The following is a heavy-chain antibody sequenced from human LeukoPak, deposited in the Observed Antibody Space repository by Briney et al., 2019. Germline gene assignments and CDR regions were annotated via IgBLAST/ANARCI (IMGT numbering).Heavy chain of an antibody. CDR2: ISGRGGNI. Sequence: GGSLRLSFAASGFTFSSSAMIWVRQAPGKGLEWVSVISGRGGNIYYADSVKGRFTISIQNYKKAPFLQTNSLRDENTAVYYCSKGESIVAATLDSWGQGTLVTVSS. CDR1: GFTFSSSA. D-gene: IGHD6-13*01. J-gene: IGHJ4*02. CDR3: SKGESIVAATLDS. V-gene: IGHV3-23*01.